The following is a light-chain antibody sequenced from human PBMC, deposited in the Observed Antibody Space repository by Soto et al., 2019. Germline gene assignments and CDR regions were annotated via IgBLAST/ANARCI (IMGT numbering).Light chain of an antibody. Sequence: DIQMTQSPSSLSASVGGRVTITCRASQSISSYLNWYQQKPGKAPKLLIYAASSLQSGVPSRFSGSGSGTDFTLTISSLQPEDFATYYCQQSYSTPITFGQGKRLEI. J-gene: IGKJ5*01. CDR1: QSISSY. CDR2: AAS. V-gene: IGKV1-39*01. CDR3: QQSYSTPIT.